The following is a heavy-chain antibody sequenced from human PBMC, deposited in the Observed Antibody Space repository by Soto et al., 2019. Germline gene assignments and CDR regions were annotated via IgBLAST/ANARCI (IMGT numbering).Heavy chain of an antibody. D-gene: IGHD4-4*01. CDR2: ISAYNGNT. J-gene: IGHJ5*02. CDR1: GYTFTSYG. Sequence: ASVKVSCKASGYTFTSYGISWVRQAPGQGLEWMGWISAYNGNTNYAQKLQGRVTMTTDTSTSTAYMELRSLRSDDTAVYYCARDPDTEYSNYGWFDPWGQGTLVTVSS. V-gene: IGHV1-18*01. CDR3: ARDPDTEYSNYGWFDP.